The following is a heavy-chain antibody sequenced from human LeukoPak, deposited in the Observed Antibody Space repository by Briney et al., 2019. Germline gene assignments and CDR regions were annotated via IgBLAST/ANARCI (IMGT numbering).Heavy chain of an antibody. Sequence: GGGLRLSRVASGFSLSYAWMNWVRQAPGRGREWVGRILSKTDGGTTVNAASVKGRFTISRDDSKNTLYLQMNSLNTEDTAGYYCTTDMVGPSDYCGQGTLVT. CDR2: ILSKTDGGTT. V-gene: IGHV3-15*01. CDR3: TTDMVGPSDY. J-gene: IGHJ4*02. CDR1: GFSLSYAW. D-gene: IGHD4/OR15-4a*01.